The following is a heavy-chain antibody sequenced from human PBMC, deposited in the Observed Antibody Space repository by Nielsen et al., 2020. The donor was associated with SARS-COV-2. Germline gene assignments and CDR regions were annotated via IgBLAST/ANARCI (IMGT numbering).Heavy chain of an antibody. J-gene: IGHJ4*02. Sequence: GESLKISCAASGFTFSSHAIHWVRQAPGKGLEWLAIISYDGNKHYADSVKGRFTISRDNSKDTLYLQLDSLRPEDTAVYFCARETIDYTSSFVDYWGQGTLVTVSP. CDR3: ARETIDYTSSFVDY. D-gene: IGHD2-2*02. CDR1: GFTFSSHA. CDR2: ISYDGNK. V-gene: IGHV3-30*04.